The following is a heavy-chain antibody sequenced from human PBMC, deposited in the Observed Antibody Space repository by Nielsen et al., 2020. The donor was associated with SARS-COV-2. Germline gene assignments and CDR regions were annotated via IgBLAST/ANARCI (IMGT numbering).Heavy chain of an antibody. Sequence: SLKISCAASGFTFDDYAMHWVRQAPGKGLEWVSGISWNSGSIGYADSVKGRFTISRDSAKNSLYLQMNSLRAEDTALYYCAGGAAGVTPYYYYGMDVWGQGTTVTVSS. CDR3: AGGAAGVTPYYYYGMDV. CDR2: ISWNSGSI. V-gene: IGHV3-9*01. D-gene: IGHD6-13*01. CDR1: GFTFDDYA. J-gene: IGHJ6*02.